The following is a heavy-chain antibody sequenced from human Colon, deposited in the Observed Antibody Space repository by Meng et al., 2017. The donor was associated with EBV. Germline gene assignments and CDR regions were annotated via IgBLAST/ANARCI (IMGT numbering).Heavy chain of an antibody. V-gene: IGHV4-39*01. CDR1: GDSISSGSYY. Sequence: QLQLQESGPGLVKPSETLSLTCTGSGDSISSGSYYWGWIRQPPGKGLEWIGSIYYSGNTYRNPSLKSRVTIFVDTSKNQFSLKLTSVTAADTAIYYCARYTEGYYDSGRGDDWGQGTLVTVSS. CDR2: IYYSGNT. J-gene: IGHJ4*02. D-gene: IGHD3-16*01. CDR3: ARYTEGYYDSGRGDD.